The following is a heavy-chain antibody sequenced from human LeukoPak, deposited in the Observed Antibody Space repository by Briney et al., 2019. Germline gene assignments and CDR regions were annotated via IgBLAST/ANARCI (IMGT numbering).Heavy chain of an antibody. CDR3: ARATNYNILTVIGTYGMDV. J-gene: IGHJ6*02. CDR2: ISYDGSNK. Sequence: GGSLRLSCAASGFTFSSYAMHWVRQAPGKGLEWVAVISYDGSNKYYADSVKGRFTISRDNSKNTLYVQMNSLRGEDTAVYYCARATNYNILTVIGTYGMDVWGQGTTVTVSS. CDR1: GFTFSSYA. D-gene: IGHD3-9*01. V-gene: IGHV3-30-3*01.